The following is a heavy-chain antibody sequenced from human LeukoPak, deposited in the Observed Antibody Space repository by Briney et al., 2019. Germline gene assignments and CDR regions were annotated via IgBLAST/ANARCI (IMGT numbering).Heavy chain of an antibody. D-gene: IGHD1-26*01. CDR2: ISSSSSTI. J-gene: IGHJ4*02. CDR1: GFTFSSYS. V-gene: IGHV3-48*01. Sequence: GGSLRLSCAASGFTFSSYSMNWVRQAPGKGLEWVSYISSSSSTIYYADSVKGRFTISRDNAKNSLYLQMNSLRAEDTAVYYCARNSEWEPTDYWGQGTLVTVSS. CDR3: ARNSEWEPTDY.